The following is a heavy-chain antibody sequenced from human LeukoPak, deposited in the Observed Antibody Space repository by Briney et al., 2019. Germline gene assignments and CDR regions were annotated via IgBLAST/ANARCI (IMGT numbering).Heavy chain of an antibody. CDR1: GFTFSSYA. CDR2: ISGSGGST. D-gene: IGHD3-3*01. Sequence: GGSLRLSCAASGFTFSSYAMSWVRQAPGKGLEWVSAISGSGGSTYYADSVKGRFTISRDNSKNTLYLQMHSLRAEDTAVYYCAKDMGKYDFWSGLISTETFDAFDIWGQGTMVTVSS. CDR3: AKDMGKYDFWSGLISTETFDAFDI. J-gene: IGHJ3*02. V-gene: IGHV3-23*01.